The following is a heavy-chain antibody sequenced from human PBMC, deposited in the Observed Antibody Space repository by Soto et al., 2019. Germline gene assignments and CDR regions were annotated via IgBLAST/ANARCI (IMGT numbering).Heavy chain of an antibody. Sequence: EVQLVESGGGLVQPGRSLRLSCAASGFTFDDYAMHWVRQAPGKGLEWVSGISWNRGSIGYADSVKGRFTISRDNAKNSLYLQMNSLRAEDTALYYCAKDIVPYSYGPHFDYWGQGTLVTVSS. CDR2: ISWNRGSI. D-gene: IGHD5-18*01. J-gene: IGHJ4*02. V-gene: IGHV3-9*01. CDR1: GFTFDDYA. CDR3: AKDIVPYSYGPHFDY.